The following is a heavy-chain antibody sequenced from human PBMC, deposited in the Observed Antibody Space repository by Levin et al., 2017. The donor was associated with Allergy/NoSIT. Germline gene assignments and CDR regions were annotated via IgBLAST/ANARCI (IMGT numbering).Heavy chain of an antibody. CDR2: IIPILGIA. CDR3: ARASPYYYYGSGSFAGFDP. V-gene: IGHV1-69*04. CDR1: GGTFSSYA. Sequence: KISCKASGGTFSSYAISWVRQAPGQGLEWMGRIIPILGIANYAQKFQGRVTITADKSTSTAYMELSSLRSEDTAVYYCARASPYYYYGSGSFAGFDPWGQGTLVTVSS. J-gene: IGHJ5*02. D-gene: IGHD3-10*01.